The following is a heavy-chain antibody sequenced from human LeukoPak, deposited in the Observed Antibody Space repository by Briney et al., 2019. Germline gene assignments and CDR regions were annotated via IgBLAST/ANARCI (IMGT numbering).Heavy chain of an antibody. CDR1: GLTFSSYW. CDR3: ARGRVGGFDY. J-gene: IGHJ4*02. Sequence: PGGSLRLSCAASGLTFSSYWMSWVRQAPGKGLEWVANIKQDGSEKYYVDSVKGRFTISRDNAKNSLYLQMNSLRAEDTAVYYCARGRVGGFDYWGQGTLVTVSS. V-gene: IGHV3-7*01. D-gene: IGHD1-26*01. CDR2: IKQDGSEK.